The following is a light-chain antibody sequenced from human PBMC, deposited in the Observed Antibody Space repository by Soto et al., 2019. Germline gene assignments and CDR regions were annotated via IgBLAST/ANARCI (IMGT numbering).Light chain of an antibody. J-gene: IGKJ1*01. CDR2: GAS. CDR1: QDIRTN. Sequence: EIVMTQSPATLSVSPGERATLSCRASQDIRTNLAWYQQKPGQSPRLLIYGASTRAAGIPARFSGSGSGTDFTLTISSLQSEDFARYHCKQYIDSPPWTFCEGTNVAIK. V-gene: IGKV3-15*01. CDR3: KQYIDSPPWT.